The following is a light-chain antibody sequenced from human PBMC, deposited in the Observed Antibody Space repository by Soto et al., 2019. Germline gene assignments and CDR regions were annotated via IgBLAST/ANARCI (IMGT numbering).Light chain of an antibody. CDR1: QSVSSNN. Sequence: EIVLTQSPGTLSLSPGERATLSCRASQSVSSNNLAWYQQRPGQAPRVVIYGASTWATGIPARFSGSGSGTDFTLTISRLEPEDFAVYYCQQYGRSPFTFGHGTKLDIK. CDR2: GAS. CDR3: QQYGRSPFT. J-gene: IGKJ3*01. V-gene: IGKV3-20*01.